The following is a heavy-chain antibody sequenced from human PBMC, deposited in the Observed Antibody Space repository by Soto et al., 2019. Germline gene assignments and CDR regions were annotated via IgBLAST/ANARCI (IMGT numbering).Heavy chain of an antibody. Sequence: SETLSLTCTVSGGSVSSGSYYWSWIRQPPGKGLEWIGYIYYTGSTNYNPSLKSRVTISVDTSKNQFSLKLSSVTAADTAVYYCARERSGYGMDVWGQGTTVTVSS. CDR2: IYYTGST. V-gene: IGHV4-61*01. CDR3: ARERSGYGMDV. CDR1: GGSVSSGSYY. J-gene: IGHJ6*02. D-gene: IGHD7-27*01.